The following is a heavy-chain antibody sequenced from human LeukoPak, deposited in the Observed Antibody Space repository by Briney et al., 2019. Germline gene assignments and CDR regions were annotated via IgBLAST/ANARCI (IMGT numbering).Heavy chain of an antibody. D-gene: IGHD6-19*01. V-gene: IGHV4-38-2*02. J-gene: IGHJ4*02. Sequence: SETLSLTCTVSVYSISSGYYWGWIRPPPGKGLEGIGSIYHSGSTYYNPSLKSRATISVDTSKNQFSLKLSSVTAADTAVYYCARDASSGWYVFDYWGQGTLVTVSS. CDR1: VYSISSGYY. CDR3: ARDASSGWYVFDY. CDR2: IYHSGST.